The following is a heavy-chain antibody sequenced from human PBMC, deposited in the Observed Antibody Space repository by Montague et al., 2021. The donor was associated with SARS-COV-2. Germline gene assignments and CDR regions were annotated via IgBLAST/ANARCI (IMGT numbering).Heavy chain of an antibody. CDR1: GFTLSSYA. J-gene: IGHJ3*02. V-gene: IGHV3-30-3*01. CDR3: ARAAQKQYVLLWFGELLHDAFDI. D-gene: IGHD3-10*01. Sequence: SRRLSLSASGFTLSSYAMHWVRQAPGKGLEWVAVISYDGSNKYYADSVKGRFTISRDNSKNTLYLQMNSLRAEDTAVYYCARAAQKQYVLLWFGELLHDAFDIWGQGTMVTGSA. CDR2: ISYDGSNK.